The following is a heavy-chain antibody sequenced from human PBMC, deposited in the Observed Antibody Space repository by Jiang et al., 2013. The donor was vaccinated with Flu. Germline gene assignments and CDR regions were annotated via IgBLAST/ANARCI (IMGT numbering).Heavy chain of an antibody. CDR2: ISGTDSST. V-gene: IGHV3-23*01. CDR1: GFTFRSSA. Sequence: VQLLESGGGLVQPGGSLRLSCVASGFTFRSSAMTWVRQAPGKGLEWVSGISGTDSSTYYANSVKGRFTISRDNSRNTVYLQMNTLRVEDTAVYYCAKDTDGGYYWGARQYWGQGHPGHRLL. D-gene: IGHD4-17*01. J-gene: IGHJ1*01. CDR3: AKDTDGGYYWGARQY.